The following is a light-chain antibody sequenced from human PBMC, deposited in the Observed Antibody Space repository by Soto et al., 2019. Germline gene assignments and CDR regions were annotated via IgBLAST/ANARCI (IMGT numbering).Light chain of an antibody. CDR3: QRLNSYPIT. V-gene: IGKV1-9*01. J-gene: IGKJ5*01. CDR2: AAS. Sequence: DIQLTQSPSFLSASVGDRVTITCRPSQGINSYLAWYQQKPGKAPKLLISAASTLQSGVPSRFSGSGSGTEFTLTISSLQPEDFATYYCQRLNSYPITFGQGTRLEIK. CDR1: QGINSY.